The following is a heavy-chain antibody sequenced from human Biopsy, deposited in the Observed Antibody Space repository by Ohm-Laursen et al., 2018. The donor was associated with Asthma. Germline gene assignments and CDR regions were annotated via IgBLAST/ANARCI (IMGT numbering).Heavy chain of an antibody. CDR1: GFTFSSYG. CDR3: ASQSSGPDFWSGYYYFDY. Sequence: SLRLSCAAPGFTFSSYGMHWVRQAPGKGLEWMAVISYDGSNKYYADSVKGRFTISRDNSKNTLYLQMNSLRAEDTAVYYCASQSSGPDFWSGYYYFDYWGQGTLVTVSS. CDR2: ISYDGSNK. D-gene: IGHD3-3*01. V-gene: IGHV3-30*03. J-gene: IGHJ4*02.